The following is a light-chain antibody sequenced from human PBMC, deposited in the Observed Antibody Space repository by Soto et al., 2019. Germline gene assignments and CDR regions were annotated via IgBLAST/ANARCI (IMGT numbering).Light chain of an antibody. CDR1: QDISSW. CDR3: QQADTFPLT. J-gene: IGKJ4*01. CDR2: AAS. V-gene: IGKV1-12*01. Sequence: DIQMTQSPSSESASVGDRVTITCRASQDISSWLAWYQQKPGKAPNLLIYAASSLQSGVPSRFSGSGSGTDFTLTISSLQPEDFATYYCQQADTFPLTFGGGTKVEIK.